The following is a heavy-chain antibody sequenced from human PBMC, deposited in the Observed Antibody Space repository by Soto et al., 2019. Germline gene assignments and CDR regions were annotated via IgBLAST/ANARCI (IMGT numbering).Heavy chain of an antibody. CDR3: ARIRGTAVAGCYYYGMDV. Sequence: HVTLKESGHVLVKPTEPLTLTCTVSGFSLSNARMGVSWIRQPQGKALEWLAHIFSNDEKSYSTPLKSRLTSYKDTSKSQVVLTMTNMDPVDTATYYCARIRGTAVAGCYYYGMDVWGQGTTVTAS. J-gene: IGHJ6*02. CDR2: IFSNDEK. CDR1: GFSLSNARMG. D-gene: IGHD6-19*01. V-gene: IGHV2-26*01.